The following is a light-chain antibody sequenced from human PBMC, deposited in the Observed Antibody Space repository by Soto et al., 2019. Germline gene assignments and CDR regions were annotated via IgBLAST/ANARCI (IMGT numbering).Light chain of an antibody. CDR1: SSDVGGYNY. CDR3: CSYAGNYPYV. CDR2: DVN. V-gene: IGLV2-11*01. J-gene: IGLJ1*01. Sequence: QSVLTQPRSVSGSPGQSVTISCTGTSSDVGGYNYVSWYQQHPGKAPKLMIYDVNERPSGVPDRFSGSRSGNTASLTISGLQADDEADYYCCSYAGNYPYVFGTGTKVTVL.